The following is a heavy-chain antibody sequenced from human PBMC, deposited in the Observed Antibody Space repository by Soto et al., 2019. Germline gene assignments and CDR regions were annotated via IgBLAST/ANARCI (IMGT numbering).Heavy chain of an antibody. CDR1: GGSINTFY. Sequence: SETLSLTCTVSGGSINTFYWSWVRQPAGKGLEWIGRTFSSGSTSFNPSLESRVAMSVDTSKNHFSLNLISVTAADMAVYYCAREGSYSAYNFAHGIQLWSFDFWGQGALVTVSS. CDR2: TFSSGST. V-gene: IGHV4-4*07. J-gene: IGHJ4*02. D-gene: IGHD5-12*01. CDR3: AREGSYSAYNFAHGIQLWSFDF.